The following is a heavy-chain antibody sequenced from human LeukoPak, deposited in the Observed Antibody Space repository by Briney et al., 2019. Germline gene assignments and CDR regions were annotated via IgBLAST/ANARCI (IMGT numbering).Heavy chain of an antibody. Sequence: SETLSLTCTVSGGSISSSSYYWGWIRQPPGKGLEWIGSIYYSGSTYYNPSLKSRVTISVDTSKNQFSLRLSSVTAADTAVYYCARLTKNDSGTYRFGKKKRGYMDVWGKGTTVTISS. CDR1: GGSISSSSYY. CDR3: ARLTKNDSGTYRFGKKKRGYMDV. D-gene: IGHD3-10*01. CDR2: IYYSGST. J-gene: IGHJ6*03. V-gene: IGHV4-39*07.